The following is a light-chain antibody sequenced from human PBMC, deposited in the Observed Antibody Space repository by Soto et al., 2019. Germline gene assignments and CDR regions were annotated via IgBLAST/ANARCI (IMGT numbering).Light chain of an antibody. Sequence: DIVLTQSPGTLSLSPGERATLSCRASQSVSRNYLAWYQQKPGQAPRLLIYGASSRATGKTDRFSGSGSGTEFTLTISSLQAEDVAVYYCQQYRLAPYSFGQGTKLDIK. CDR1: QSVSRNY. CDR3: QQYRLAPYS. V-gene: IGKV3-20*01. CDR2: GAS. J-gene: IGKJ2*03.